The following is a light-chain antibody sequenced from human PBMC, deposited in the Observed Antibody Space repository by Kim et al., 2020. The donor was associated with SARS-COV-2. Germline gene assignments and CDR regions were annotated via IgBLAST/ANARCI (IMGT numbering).Light chain of an antibody. CDR3: QQYGSSPYT. Sequence: EIVLTQSPGTLSLSPGERGTLSCRASQSVSRSYLAWYQQKPGQAPRLLIYGASSRATVIPDRFSGSGSGTDFTLTISRLEPEDFAVYYCQQYGSSPYTFGQGTKVEI. V-gene: IGKV3-20*01. CDR2: GAS. CDR1: QSVSRSY. J-gene: IGKJ2*01.